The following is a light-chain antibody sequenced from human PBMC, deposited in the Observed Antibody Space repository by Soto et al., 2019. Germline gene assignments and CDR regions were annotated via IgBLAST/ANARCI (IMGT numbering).Light chain of an antibody. CDR1: QSISSW. J-gene: IGKJ1*01. CDR2: KAS. CDR3: KQYNSYPWT. Sequence: DIQMTQSPSTLSASVGDRVTITCRASQSISSWLAWYQQKPGKAPKLLIYKASSLESGVPSRFSGSGSGTKFPLTISTLQPDDFATYYCKQYNSYPWTFGQGTKVKIK. V-gene: IGKV1-5*03.